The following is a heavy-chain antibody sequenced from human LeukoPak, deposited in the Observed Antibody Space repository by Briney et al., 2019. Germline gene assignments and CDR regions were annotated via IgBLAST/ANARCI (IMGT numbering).Heavy chain of an antibody. CDR1: AASISSSNHH. J-gene: IGHJ5*01. CDR2: IYSGRTF. Sequence: SETLSLTCTISAASISSSNHHWGWIRQSPGKGLEWIGSIYSGRTFYYNPSLNSRVTISVVTSDQFTLQLNSVAAADTAVYYCVRHDGRGGATMGAFDSWGQGSLVTVSS. V-gene: IGHV4-39*01. D-gene: IGHD5-12*01. CDR3: VRHDGRGGATMGAFDS.